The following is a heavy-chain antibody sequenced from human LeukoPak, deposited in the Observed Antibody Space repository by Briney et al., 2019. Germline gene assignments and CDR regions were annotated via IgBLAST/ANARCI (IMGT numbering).Heavy chain of an antibody. CDR2: ISGYNDNT. CDR1: GYTFTSYG. CDR3: ARDRHGYSDFDY. V-gene: IGHV1-18*01. J-gene: IGHJ4*02. Sequence: ASVKVSCKASGYTFTSYGIRWVRQAPGQGHQWMGWISGYNDNTNTVQKLQGRVTMTIDTSTNTAYMELMSLRSDDTAVYYCARDRHGYSDFDYWGQGTLVTVSS. D-gene: IGHD5-24*01.